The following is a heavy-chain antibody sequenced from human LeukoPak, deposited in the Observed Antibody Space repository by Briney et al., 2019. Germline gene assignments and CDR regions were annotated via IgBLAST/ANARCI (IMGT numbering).Heavy chain of an antibody. CDR1: GGSISSSSYY. J-gene: IGHJ4*02. D-gene: IGHD6-19*01. CDR3: ARERRIAVAVDY. CDR2: IYYSWST. Sequence: SETLSLTCTVSGGSISSSSYYWGWIRQPPGKGLEWIGSIYYSWSTYYNPSHKSRVTISVDTSKNQFSLKLSSVTAADTAVYYCARERRIAVAVDYWGQGSLVTVSS. V-gene: IGHV4-39*02.